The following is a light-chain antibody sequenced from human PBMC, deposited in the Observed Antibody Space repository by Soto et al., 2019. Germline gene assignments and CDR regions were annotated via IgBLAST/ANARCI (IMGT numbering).Light chain of an antibody. J-gene: IGLJ1*01. CDR1: SSDVGSYNF. CDR2: EVS. Sequence: ALTQPASVSGAPGQSITISCTRTSSDVGSYNFVSWYQQHPGKVPKVMIYEVSKRPSGVSDRFSGSKSGNTASLTISGLQAEDEADYYCCADAGRSTYVFGTGTRSPS. V-gene: IGLV2-23*02. CDR3: CADAGRSTYV.